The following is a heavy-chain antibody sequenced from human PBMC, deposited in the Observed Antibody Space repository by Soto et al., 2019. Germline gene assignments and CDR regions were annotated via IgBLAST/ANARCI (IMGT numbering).Heavy chain of an antibody. CDR1: GFTFSSYG. CDR3: ARDMSRVITIFGVVTHHYYYGMDV. J-gene: IGHJ6*02. D-gene: IGHD3-3*01. V-gene: IGHV3-33*01. CDR2: IWYDGSNK. Sequence: QSGGSLRLSCAASGFTFSSYGMHWVRQAPGKGLEWVAVIWYDGSNKYYADSVKGRFTISRDNSENTLYLQMNSLRAEDTAVYYCARDMSRVITIFGVVTHHYYYGMDVWGQGTTVTVSS.